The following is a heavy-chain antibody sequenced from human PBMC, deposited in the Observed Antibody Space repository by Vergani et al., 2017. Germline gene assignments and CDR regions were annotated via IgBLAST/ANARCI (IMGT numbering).Heavy chain of an antibody. Sequence: EVQLLESGGDLVQPGGSLRLSCAASGFTFNHYAMNWVRQAPGKGLEWVSGISGSGGSTYYAGSVKGRFTISRDSSKNTLYLKMNSLSAGDTAVDYCAKANPRNSGYDYLYFYHAMDVWGQGTTVTVSS. D-gene: IGHD5-12*01. CDR2: ISGSGGST. V-gene: IGHV3-23*01. CDR1: GFTFNHYA. J-gene: IGHJ6*02. CDR3: AKANPRNSGYDYLYFYHAMDV.